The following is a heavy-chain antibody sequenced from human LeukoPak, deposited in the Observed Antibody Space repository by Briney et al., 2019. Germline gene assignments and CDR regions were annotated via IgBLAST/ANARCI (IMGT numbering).Heavy chain of an antibody. CDR3: ASLEKSFYYGSVSYNSDDAFDI. J-gene: IGHJ3*02. V-gene: IGHV1-69*06. CDR2: IIPIFGTA. Sequence: SVKVSCKASGGTFSSYAISWVRQAPGQGLEWMGGIIPIFGTANYAQKFQGRVTITADKSTSTAYMELSSLRSEDTAVYYCASLEKSFYYGSVSYNSDDAFDIWGQGTMVTVSS. CDR1: GGTFSSYA. D-gene: IGHD3-10*01.